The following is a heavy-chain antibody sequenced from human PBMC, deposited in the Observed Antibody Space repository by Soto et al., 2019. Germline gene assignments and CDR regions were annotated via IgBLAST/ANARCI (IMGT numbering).Heavy chain of an antibody. J-gene: IGHJ6*03. V-gene: IGHV3-23*01. CDR1: GFTFSSYA. D-gene: IGHD1-26*01. Sequence: PGGSLRLSCAASGFTFSSYAMSWVRQAPGKGLEWVSAISGSGGSTYYADSVKGRFTISRDNSKNTLYLQMNSLRAEDTAVYYCAKVGSGYYYYYYMDVWGKGTTVTVSS. CDR2: ISGSGGST. CDR3: AKVGSGYYYYYYMDV.